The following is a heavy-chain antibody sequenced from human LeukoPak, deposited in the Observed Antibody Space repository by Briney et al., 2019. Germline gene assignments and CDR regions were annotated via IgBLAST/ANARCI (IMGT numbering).Heavy chain of an antibody. J-gene: IGHJ4*02. V-gene: IGHV3-48*02. CDR2: IRHDSSDI. CDR3: AREWFGELI. Sequence: PGGSLRLSYAASGFTFNGYSMNWVRQAPGKGLEWISFIRHDSSDIYYEDSVKGRFTISRDNAKNSLYLQMNSLRDDDTAVYYCAREWFGELIWGQGTLVTVSS. D-gene: IGHD3-10*01. CDR1: GFTFNGYS.